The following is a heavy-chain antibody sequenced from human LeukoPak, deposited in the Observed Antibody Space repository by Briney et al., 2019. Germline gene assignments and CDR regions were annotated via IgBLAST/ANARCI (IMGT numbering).Heavy chain of an antibody. CDR1: GFTFSSYG. Sequence: PGRSLRLSCAASGFTFSSYGMHWVRQAPGKGLEWVSVISYDGSNKYYADSVKGRFTISRDNSKNTLYLQMNSLRAEDTAVYYCAKDSGNYLDAFDIWGKGQWSPSLQ. CDR3: AKDSGNYLDAFDI. J-gene: IGHJ3*02. V-gene: IGHV3-30*18. CDR2: ISYDGSNK. D-gene: IGHD1-7*01.